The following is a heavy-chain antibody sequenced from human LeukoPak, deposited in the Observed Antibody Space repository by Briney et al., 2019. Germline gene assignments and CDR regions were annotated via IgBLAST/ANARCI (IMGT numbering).Heavy chain of an antibody. J-gene: IGHJ4*02. D-gene: IGHD6-13*01. CDR2: INSDGSRT. Sequence: GGSLRLSCAASGFTLSTYWMHWVRQGPGKGLVWISCINSDGSRTTYADSVKGRFTISRDNAKNTLYLQMNTLRVEDTAVYYCARGSWSAADTNIDYWGQGTLVTVSS. CDR1: GFTLSTYW. CDR3: ARGSWSAADTNIDY. V-gene: IGHV3-74*01.